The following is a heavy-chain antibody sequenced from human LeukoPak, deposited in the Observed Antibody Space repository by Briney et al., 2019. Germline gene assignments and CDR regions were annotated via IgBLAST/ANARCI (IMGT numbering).Heavy chain of an antibody. Sequence: GASVKVSCKASGYTFTSYGISWVRQAPGQGPEWMGWISAYNGNTNYAQKLQGRVTITRNTSITTAYMELSSLRSEDTAVYYCARGQQLDFDYWGQGTLVTVSS. CDR1: GYTFTSYG. CDR3: ARGQQLDFDY. V-gene: IGHV1-18*01. D-gene: IGHD6-13*01. CDR2: ISAYNGNT. J-gene: IGHJ4*02.